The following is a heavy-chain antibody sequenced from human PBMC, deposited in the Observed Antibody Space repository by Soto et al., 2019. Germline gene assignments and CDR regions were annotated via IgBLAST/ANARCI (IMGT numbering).Heavy chain of an antibody. J-gene: IGHJ3*02. CDR3: ARGWGSDGIKNDAFDI. D-gene: IGHD3-16*01. Sequence: EVQLLESGGGLVQPGGSLRLSCAASGFTFSSYAMSWVRQAPGKGLEWVSAISGSGGSTYYADSVKGRFTISRENAKNSLYLQMNSLRAGDTAVYYCARGWGSDGIKNDAFDIWGQGTMVTVSS. CDR2: ISGSGGST. V-gene: IGHV3-23*01. CDR1: GFTFSSYA.